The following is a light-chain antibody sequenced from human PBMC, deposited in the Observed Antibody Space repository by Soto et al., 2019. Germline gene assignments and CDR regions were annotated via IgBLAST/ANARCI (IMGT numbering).Light chain of an antibody. CDR2: EVN. CDR3: SSFTSSSIYV. CDR1: SSDIGGYNS. V-gene: IGLV2-8*01. J-gene: IGLJ1*01. Sequence: QSVLTQPPSASGSPGQSVTISCTGTSSDIGGYNSVSWYQQHPGKAPRLMIYEVNKRPSGVPDRFSGSKSGYTASLTVSGLQTEDEAFYYCSSFTSSSIYVFGTGTKLTVL.